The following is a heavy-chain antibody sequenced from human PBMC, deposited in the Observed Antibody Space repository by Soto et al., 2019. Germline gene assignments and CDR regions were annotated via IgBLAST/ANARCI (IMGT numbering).Heavy chain of an antibody. D-gene: IGHD1-20*01. CDR2: VNPNRGGT. J-gene: IGHJ4*02. V-gene: IGHV1-2*02. Sequence: QVQLVQSGAEVKKPGASVKVSCKASGYTFIAYYIHWVRQAPGQGHEWMGWVNPNRGGTSYAQKCQDRVTMTRDTSISTAYMELSRLSSDDTAVYYCAASGSITTPGDYWGQGTQVIVSS. CDR1: GYTFIAYY. CDR3: AASGSITTPGDY.